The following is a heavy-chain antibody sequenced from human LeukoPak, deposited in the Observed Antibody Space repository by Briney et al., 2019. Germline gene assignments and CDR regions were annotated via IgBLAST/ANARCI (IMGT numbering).Heavy chain of an antibody. D-gene: IGHD6-13*01. CDR2: IYYSGST. J-gene: IGHJ6*02. Sequence: SETLPLTCTVSGGSISSYYWSWIRQPPGKGLEWIGYIYYSGSTNYNPSLKSRVTISVDTSKNQFSLKLSSVTAADTAVYYCARAGGGSSSTYYYGMDVWGQGTTVTVSS. CDR3: ARAGGGSSSTYYYGMDV. CDR1: GGSISSYY. V-gene: IGHV4-59*01.